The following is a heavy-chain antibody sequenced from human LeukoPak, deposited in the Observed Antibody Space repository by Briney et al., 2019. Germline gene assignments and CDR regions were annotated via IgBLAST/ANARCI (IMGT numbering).Heavy chain of an antibody. J-gene: IGHJ6*03. Sequence: SETLSLTCTVSGGSISSYYWSWIRQPPGKGLEWIGYIYYSGSTNYNPSLKSRVTISVDTSKNQFSLKLSSVTAADTAVYYCARDQRDYVWGSYRSPRWVYMDVWGKGTTVTISS. CDR1: GGSISSYY. V-gene: IGHV4-59*12. CDR3: ARDQRDYVWGSYRSPRWVYMDV. D-gene: IGHD3-16*02. CDR2: IYYSGST.